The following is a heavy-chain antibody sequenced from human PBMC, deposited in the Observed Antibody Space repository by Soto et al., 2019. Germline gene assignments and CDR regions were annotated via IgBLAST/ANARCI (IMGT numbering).Heavy chain of an antibody. J-gene: IGHJ5*02. V-gene: IGHV3-23*01. CDR1: GVTFSSYA. D-gene: IGHD4-17*01. CDR2: SSGSGGST. Sequence: WGSLRLTCAASGVTFSSYAMSWIRQAPGKGLEWVSASSGSGGSTYYADSVKGRFTISRDNSKNTLYLQMISLRAEVTAVYYCAKSRFQNDYGDYVGDWFDPWGQGTLVTVSS. CDR3: AKSRFQNDYGDYVGDWFDP.